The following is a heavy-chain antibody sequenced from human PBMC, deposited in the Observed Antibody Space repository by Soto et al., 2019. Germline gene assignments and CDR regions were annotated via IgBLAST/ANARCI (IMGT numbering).Heavy chain of an antibody. CDR2: IRSKAYGGTT. CDR1: GFTFGYYA. Sequence: NPGGSLRLSCTASGFTFGYYAMSWFRQSPGKGLEWVGFIRSKAYGGTTEYAASVKGRFTISRDDSKSIAYLQMNSLKTEDTAVYYCTRVGRYYDSSGYYYFDYWGQGTLVTVSS. CDR3: TRVGRYYDSSGYYYFDY. D-gene: IGHD3-22*01. V-gene: IGHV3-49*05. J-gene: IGHJ4*02.